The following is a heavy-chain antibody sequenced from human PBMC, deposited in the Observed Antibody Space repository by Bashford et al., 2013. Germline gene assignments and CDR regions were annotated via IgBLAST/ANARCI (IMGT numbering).Heavy chain of an antibody. V-gene: IGHV5-51*03. CDR1: GYSFTTYW. CDR2: IYPGDSDT. D-gene: IGHD3-3*02. CDR3: ASAFNERDAFDI. J-gene: IGHJ3*02. Sequence: SGRSLKISCKGSGYSFTTYWIAWVRQMPGKGLEWMGFIYPGDSDTRYSPSFQGQVTISADKSISTAYLQWSSLKASDTAVYYCASAFNERDAFDIWGQGTMVTVSS.